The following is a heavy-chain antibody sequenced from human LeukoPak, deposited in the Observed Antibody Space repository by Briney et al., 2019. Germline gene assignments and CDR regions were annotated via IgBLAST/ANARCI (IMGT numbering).Heavy chain of an antibody. CDR2: VYYGGKT. V-gene: IGHV3-53*01. J-gene: IGHJ6*02. CDR1: GFSFSSYF. D-gene: IGHD5-12*01. Sequence: GGSLRLSCAASGFSFSSYFMSWVRQAPGKGLECVSIVYYGGKTYHSESVKGRFTISRDTSKNTLDLQMDRLRVEDTAVYYCARHISGYDLGLDVWGQGPRSPSP. CDR3: ARHISGYDLGLDV.